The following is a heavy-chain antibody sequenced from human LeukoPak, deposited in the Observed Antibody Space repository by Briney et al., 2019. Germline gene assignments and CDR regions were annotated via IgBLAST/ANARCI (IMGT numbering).Heavy chain of an antibody. V-gene: IGHV4-59*01. CDR2: IHDSGTT. Sequence: SGTLSLTCTVSGGSISSYYWTWVRQPPGKGLEWIAYIHDSGTTSYSPSLESRVTISLDTSNNQFSLRLSSVTAADTAVYYCARESWYCSDGSCYSDFDYWGQGTLVTVSS. CDR3: ARESWYCSDGSCYSDFDY. CDR1: GGSISSYY. J-gene: IGHJ4*02. D-gene: IGHD2-15*01.